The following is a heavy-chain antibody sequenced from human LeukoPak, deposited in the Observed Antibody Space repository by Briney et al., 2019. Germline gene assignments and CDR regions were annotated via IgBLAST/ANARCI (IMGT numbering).Heavy chain of an antibody. CDR3: AKGGDWRYFDY. D-gene: IGHD3-3*01. CDR1: GFTFGSYA. V-gene: IGHV3-23*01. J-gene: IGHJ4*02. Sequence: HSGGSLRLSCAASGFTFGSYAMNWVRQAPGKGLEWVSAISGSGGSTYYADSVKGRFTISRDNSKNTLYLQMNSLRAEDTAVYYCAKGGDWRYFDYWGQGTLVTVSS. CDR2: ISGSGGST.